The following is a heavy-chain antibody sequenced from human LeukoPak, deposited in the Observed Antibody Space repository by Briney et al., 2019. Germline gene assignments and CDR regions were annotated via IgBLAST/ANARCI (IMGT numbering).Heavy chain of an antibody. CDR3: AKGAPYYYDSSGYYYSFGY. D-gene: IGHD3-22*01. J-gene: IGHJ4*02. CDR1: GFTFSSYA. Sequence: PGGSQRLSCAASGFTFSSYAMSWVRQAPGKGLEWVSAISGSGGSTYYADSVKGRFIISRDNSKNTLYLQMNSLRAEDTAVYYCAKGAPYYYDSSGYYYSFGYWGQRTLVTVSS. V-gene: IGHV3-23*01. CDR2: ISGSGGST.